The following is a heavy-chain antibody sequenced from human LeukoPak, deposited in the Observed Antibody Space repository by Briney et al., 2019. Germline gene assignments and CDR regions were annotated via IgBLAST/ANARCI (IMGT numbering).Heavy chain of an antibody. Sequence: ARSLSLSCAASGFTFDDYSLHWVGKAPGKGLDRVSGVSWNSGSIGYADSVKGRFTISRDNAKNSLYLQMNSLRAEDTALYYCAKDPYSYGHDYFDYWGQGTLVTVSS. CDR2: VSWNSGSI. CDR3: AKDPYSYGHDYFDY. V-gene: IGHV3-9*01. J-gene: IGHJ4*02. CDR1: GFTFDDYS. D-gene: IGHD5-18*01.